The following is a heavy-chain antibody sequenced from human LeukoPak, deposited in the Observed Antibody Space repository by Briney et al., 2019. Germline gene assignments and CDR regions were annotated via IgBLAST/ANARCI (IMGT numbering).Heavy chain of an antibody. J-gene: IGHJ5*02. Sequence: SVKVSCKASGGTFSSYAISWVRQAPGQGLEWMGRIIPILGIANYAQKFQGRVTITADKSTSTAYMELSSLRSEDTAVYYCAASGLIMDWFDPWGQGTLVTVSS. CDR3: AASGLIMDWFDP. CDR1: GGTFSSYA. D-gene: IGHD3-22*01. CDR2: IIPILGIA. V-gene: IGHV1-69*04.